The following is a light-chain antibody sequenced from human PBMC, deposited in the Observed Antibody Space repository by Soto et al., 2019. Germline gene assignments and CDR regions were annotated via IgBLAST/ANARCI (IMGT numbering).Light chain of an antibody. CDR3: QQYGSSPT. V-gene: IGKV3-20*01. CDR2: GAS. J-gene: IGKJ5*01. Sequence: EIVLTQSPGTLSFSPGERATLSCRASQSVSSSYLAWYQQKPGQAPRLLIYGASSRATGIPDRFSGSGSGTDFTLTISRPEPEDFAVYYCQQYGSSPTFGQGTRLEIK. CDR1: QSVSSSY.